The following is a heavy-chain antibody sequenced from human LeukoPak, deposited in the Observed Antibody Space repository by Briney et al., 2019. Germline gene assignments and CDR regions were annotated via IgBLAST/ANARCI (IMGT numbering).Heavy chain of an antibody. J-gene: IGHJ5*02. CDR3: ARGVAANGRRLDP. Sequence: GASVKVSCKTSGYSFTDYYIHWVRQAPGQGLEWLGWISPKSGGTNYAQKFQDSVSLTRDTSIDTAYMELTSLRLDDTAMYYCARGVAANGRRLDPWGQGTLITVSS. V-gene: IGHV1-2*02. CDR2: ISPKSGGT. D-gene: IGHD2-15*01. CDR1: GYSFTDYY.